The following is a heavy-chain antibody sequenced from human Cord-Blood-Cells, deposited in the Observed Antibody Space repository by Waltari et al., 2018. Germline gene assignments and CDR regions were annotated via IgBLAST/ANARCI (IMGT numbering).Heavy chain of an antibody. D-gene: IGHD3-3*01. CDR1: GGSVSSSSYY. CDR2: IYYSGST. J-gene: IGHJ3*02. Sequence: QLQLQESGPGLVKPSETLSLTCTVPGGSVSSSSYYWGWIRQLPGTGLEWIGSIYYSGSTYYNPSLKSEVTIPVDTSKNQVYLKLSSVTAADTAVYYCARHPVVGLRFLEWLFAFDIWGQGTMVTVSS. V-gene: IGHV4-39*01. CDR3: ARHPVVGLRFLEWLFAFDI.